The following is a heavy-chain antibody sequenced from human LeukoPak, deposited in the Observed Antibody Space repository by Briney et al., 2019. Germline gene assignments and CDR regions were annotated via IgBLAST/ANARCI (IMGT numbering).Heavy chain of an antibody. CDR1: GVSMTSGNYY. J-gene: IGHJ5*02. Sequence: SETLSLTCTVSGVSMTSGNYYWTWIRQRPGRGLEWIGHTFYTGSTYYNPSLENRLTISVDTSKNQFSLNLTSVTAADTAVYFCARAVSMQIWWETVFDPWGRGTQVTVSS. CDR2: TFYTGST. CDR3: ARAVSMQIWWETVFDP. D-gene: IGHD1-26*01. V-gene: IGHV4-31*03.